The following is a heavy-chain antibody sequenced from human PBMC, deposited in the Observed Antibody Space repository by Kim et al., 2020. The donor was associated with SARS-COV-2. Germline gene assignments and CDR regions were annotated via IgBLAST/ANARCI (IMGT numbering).Heavy chain of an antibody. Sequence: SYAQKFQGRVTMARDTSTSTVYRELNNLRSEDTAVFYCARVQHRRGWYDYWGQGTLVTVSS. CDR3: ARVQHRRGWYDY. D-gene: IGHD6-19*01. J-gene: IGHJ4*02. V-gene: IGHV1-46*01.